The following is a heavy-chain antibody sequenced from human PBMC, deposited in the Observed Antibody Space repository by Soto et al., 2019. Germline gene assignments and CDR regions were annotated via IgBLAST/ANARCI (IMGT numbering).Heavy chain of an antibody. CDR2: IYPGDSDT. V-gene: IGHV5-51*01. D-gene: IGHD3-3*01. Sequence: PGESLKISCKGSGYSFTSYWIGWVRQMPGKGLEWMGIIYPGDSDTRYSPSFQGQVTISADKSISTAYLQWSSLKASDTAMYYCARHPPYDFWSGYYTGGDDYYYGMDVWGQGTTVTVSS. CDR3: ARHPPYDFWSGYYTGGDDYYYGMDV. J-gene: IGHJ6*02. CDR1: GYSFTSYW.